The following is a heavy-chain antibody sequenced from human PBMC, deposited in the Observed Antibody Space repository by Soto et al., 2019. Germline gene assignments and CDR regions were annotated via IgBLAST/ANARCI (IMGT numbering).Heavy chain of an antibody. J-gene: IGHJ4*02. D-gene: IGHD4-17*01. CDR3: AKAFDYGESYFDY. CDR1: GFTFSSYA. Sequence: GGSLRLACAASGFTFSSYAMSWVRQAPGKGLEWVSAISGSGGGTYYADSVKGRFTISRDNSKNTLYLQMNSLRAEDTAVYYCAKAFDYGESYFDYWGQGTLVTVSS. CDR2: ISGSGGGT. V-gene: IGHV3-23*01.